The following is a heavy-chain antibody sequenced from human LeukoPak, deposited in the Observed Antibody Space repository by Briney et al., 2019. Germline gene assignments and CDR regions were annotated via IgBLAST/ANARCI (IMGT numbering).Heavy chain of an antibody. D-gene: IGHD3-10*01. Sequence: GESLKISCKGSGYSFANYWIGWVRQMPGKGLEWMAIIYPGDSDTRYSPSFQGQVTVSADKSISTAYLQWSSLKASDTAMYYCARMVFRVRGVLNWFDPWGQGSLVTVSS. CDR3: ARMVFRVRGVLNWFDP. V-gene: IGHV5-51*01. CDR1: GYSFANYW. CDR2: IYPGDSDT. J-gene: IGHJ5*02.